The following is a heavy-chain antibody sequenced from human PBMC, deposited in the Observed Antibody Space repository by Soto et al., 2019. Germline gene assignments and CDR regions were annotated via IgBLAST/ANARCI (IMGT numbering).Heavy chain of an antibody. Sequence: EVQLLESGGGLVQPGGSLRLSCAASGFTFSSYAMSWVRQAPGKGLEWVSAISGSGGSTYYADSVKGRFTISRDNSKTTLYLQMNSLRAEDTAVYYCAKDHEDYYDSSGSPAPAYWGQGTLVTVSS. J-gene: IGHJ4*02. CDR3: AKDHEDYYDSSGSPAPAY. V-gene: IGHV3-23*01. D-gene: IGHD3-22*01. CDR1: GFTFSSYA. CDR2: ISGSGGST.